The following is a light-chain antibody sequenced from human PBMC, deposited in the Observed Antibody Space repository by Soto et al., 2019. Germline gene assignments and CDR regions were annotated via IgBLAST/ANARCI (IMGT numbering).Light chain of an antibody. CDR1: SSNIGSNT. J-gene: IGLJ3*02. CDR2: SNN. CDR3: APWDDSLNSRV. Sequence: QTVVTQPPSASGTLGQRVTISCSGTSSNIGSNTVNWYQQVPGTAPKLLIYSNNLRPSGVPDRFSGSKSGTSASLAISGLQSEDEADYYCAPWDDSLNSRVFGGGTKLTVL. V-gene: IGLV1-44*01.